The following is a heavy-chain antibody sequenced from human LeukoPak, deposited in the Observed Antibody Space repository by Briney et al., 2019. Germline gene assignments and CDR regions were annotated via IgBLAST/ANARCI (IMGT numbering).Heavy chain of an antibody. D-gene: IGHD2-15*01. CDR3: AVLCSGGSCYPPGFDY. Sequence: QAGGSLRLSCAAPGFTVSSNYMSWVRQAPGKGLEWVSVIYSGGSTYYADSGKGRFTISRDNSKNTLYLQMNSLRAEDTAVYYCAVLCSGGSCYPPGFDYWGQGTLVTVSS. CDR2: IYSGGST. V-gene: IGHV3-53*01. CDR1: GFTVSSNY. J-gene: IGHJ4*02.